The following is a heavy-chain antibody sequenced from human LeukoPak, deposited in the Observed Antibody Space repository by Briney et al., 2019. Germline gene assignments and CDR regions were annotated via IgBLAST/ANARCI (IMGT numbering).Heavy chain of an antibody. CDR1: GFTFSIYA. CDR2: ISYDGSNK. Sequence: PGGSLRLSCAASGFTFSIYAMHGVRQAPGKGLEWVAVISYDGSNKYYADSVKGRFTISRDNSKNTLYLQMNSLRAEDTAVYYCARSPTYYYDSSGYSGYFQHWGQGTLVTVSS. J-gene: IGHJ1*01. D-gene: IGHD3-22*01. V-gene: IGHV3-30*01. CDR3: ARSPTYYYDSSGYSGYFQH.